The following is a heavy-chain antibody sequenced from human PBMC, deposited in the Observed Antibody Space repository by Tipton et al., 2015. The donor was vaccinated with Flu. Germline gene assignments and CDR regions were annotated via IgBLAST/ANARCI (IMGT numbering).Heavy chain of an antibody. Sequence: SLRLSCAASGFTFSRYAMSWVRQTPGKGLEWVSAISGGGATTYFAGSVKGRFTISRDNSKNTLYLQLNSLRAEDTAVYYCAEVIPELVAGLDYWGQGTLVTVSS. J-gene: IGHJ4*02. V-gene: IGHV3-23*01. CDR1: GFTFSRYA. CDR2: ISGGGATT. CDR3: AEVIPELVAGLDY. D-gene: IGHD6-19*01.